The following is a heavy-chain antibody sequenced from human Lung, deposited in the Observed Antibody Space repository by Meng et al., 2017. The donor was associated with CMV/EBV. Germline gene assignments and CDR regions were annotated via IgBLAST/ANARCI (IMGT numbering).Heavy chain of an antibody. V-gene: IGHV3-49*04. Sequence: GESXKISCTASGFTFGDYAMSWVRQAPGKGLEWVGFIRSKAYGGTTEYAASVKGRFTISRDDSKSIAYLQMNSLKTEDTAVYYCTRALDYYDSRAFYYYYGMDVXGHGXTVTVSS. J-gene: IGHJ6*02. CDR2: IRSKAYGGTT. CDR3: TRALDYYDSRAFYYYYGMDV. CDR1: GFTFGDYA. D-gene: IGHD3-22*01.